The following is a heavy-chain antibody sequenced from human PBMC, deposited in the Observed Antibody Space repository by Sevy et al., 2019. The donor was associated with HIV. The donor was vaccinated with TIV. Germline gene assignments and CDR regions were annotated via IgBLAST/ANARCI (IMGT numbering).Heavy chain of an antibody. J-gene: IGHJ3*02. Sequence: GGSLRLSCAASGFTFDDFAIYWVRQAPGKGLEWVSGITWSRNVIDYADSVKGRFTISRDNAKNSLYLQMNSLRVEDTALYYCVKGTMVAAMGLYDPLDIWGQGTMVTVSS. CDR2: ITWSRNVI. D-gene: IGHD5-18*01. V-gene: IGHV3-9*01. CDR3: VKGTMVAAMGLYDPLDI. CDR1: GFTFDDFA.